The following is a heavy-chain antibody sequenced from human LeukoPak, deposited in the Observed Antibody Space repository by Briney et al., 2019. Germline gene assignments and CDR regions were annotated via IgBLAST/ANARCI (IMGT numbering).Heavy chain of an antibody. D-gene: IGHD3/OR15-3a*01. CDR3: ARLLDYYFDY. CDR1: GGTFSSYA. V-gene: IGHV1-69*01. CDR2: RIPIFGAA. J-gene: IGHJ4*02. Sequence: GSSVKVSCKASGGTFSSYAISWVRKGPGQGLDWMGGRIPIFGAANYAQKFQGRVTITADESTSTAYMELRSLRTDDTAVYYCARLLDYYFDYGGEGTLVTVPS.